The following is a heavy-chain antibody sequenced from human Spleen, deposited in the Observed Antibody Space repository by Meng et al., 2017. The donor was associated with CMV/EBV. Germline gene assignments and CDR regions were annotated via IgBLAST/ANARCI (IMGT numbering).Heavy chain of an antibody. CDR3: ARDMGSSGWYDY. CDR1: GGSISSYY. D-gene: IGHD6-19*01. CDR2: IYYSGST. Sequence: SETLSLTCTVSGGSISSYYWSWIRQPPGKGLEWIGYIYYSGSTNYNPSLKSRVTIPVDTSKNQFSLKLSSVTAADTAVYYCARDMGSSGWYDYWGQGTLVTVSS. V-gene: IGHV4-59*01. J-gene: IGHJ4*02.